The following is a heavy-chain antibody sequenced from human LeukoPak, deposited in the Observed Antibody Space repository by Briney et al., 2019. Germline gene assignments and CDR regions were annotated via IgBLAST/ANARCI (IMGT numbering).Heavy chain of an antibody. CDR2: INHSGST. D-gene: IGHD3-10*01. CDR3: ARGGFRYFDL. V-gene: IGHV4-34*01. J-gene: IGHJ2*01. CDR1: GGSFSGYY. Sequence: PSETLSLTCGVYGGSFSGYYWNWIRQSPGKGLEWIGEINHSGSTNYNPSLKSRVTISVDTSKNQFSLKLSSVTAADTAVYYCARGGFRYFDLWGRGTLVTVSS.